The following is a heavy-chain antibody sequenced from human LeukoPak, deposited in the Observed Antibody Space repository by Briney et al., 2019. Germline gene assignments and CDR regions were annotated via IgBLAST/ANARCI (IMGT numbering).Heavy chain of an antibody. CDR2: ISYDGSNK. Sequence: GRSLRLSCAASGFTFSSYAMHWVRQAPGKGLEWVAVISYDGSNKYYADSVKGRFTISRDNSKNTLYLQMNSLRAEDTAVYYCARDLMGGFDYWGQGTLVTVSS. V-gene: IGHV3-30-3*01. D-gene: IGHD2-8*01. CDR1: GFTFSSYA. CDR3: ARDLMGGFDY. J-gene: IGHJ4*02.